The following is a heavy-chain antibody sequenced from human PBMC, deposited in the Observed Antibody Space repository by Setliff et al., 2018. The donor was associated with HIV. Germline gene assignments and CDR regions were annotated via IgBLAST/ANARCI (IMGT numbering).Heavy chain of an antibody. V-gene: IGHV3-53*01. CDR3: AKGVKWLDP. J-gene: IGHJ5*02. CDR2: ICDDGRT. Sequence: PGGSLRLSCAASGFTLSNNYMTWVRQAPGKGLEWVSVICDDGRTYYAESVKGRFTISRDDSKNTLYLQMHSLRVEDTAAYYCAKGVKWLDPWGQGIQVTVSS. CDR1: GFTLSNNY. D-gene: IGHD3-16*01.